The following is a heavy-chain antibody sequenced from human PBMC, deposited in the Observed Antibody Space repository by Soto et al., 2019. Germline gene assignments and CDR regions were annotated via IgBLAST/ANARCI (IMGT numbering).Heavy chain of an antibody. CDR2: IGSVGGDT. D-gene: IGHD3-10*01. CDR3: TKDTFGAWDS. V-gene: IGHV3-23*01. CDR1: GFTFYSYA. J-gene: IGHJ4*02. Sequence: GGSLRLSCAASGFTFYSYAMSWVRQAPGKGLEWVSTIGSVGGDTYYADSVKGRFTISRDSAKNTLYLQMNGLSAEDTAIYYCTKDTFGAWDSWGQGTLVTVSS.